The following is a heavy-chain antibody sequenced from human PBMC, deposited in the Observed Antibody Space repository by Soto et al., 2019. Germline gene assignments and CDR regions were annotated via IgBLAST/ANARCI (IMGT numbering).Heavy chain of an antibody. CDR2: INHSGST. D-gene: IGHD5-18*01. Sequence: QVQLQQWGAGLLKPSETLSLTCAVYGGSFSGYYWSWIRQPPGKGLEWIGEINHSGSTNYNPSLKSRVTISVDTSKNQFSLKLSSVTAADTAVYYCARGKLWGIQLWLGPRFDYWGQGTLVTVSS. V-gene: IGHV4-34*01. CDR3: ARGKLWGIQLWLGPRFDY. CDR1: GGSFSGYY. J-gene: IGHJ4*02.